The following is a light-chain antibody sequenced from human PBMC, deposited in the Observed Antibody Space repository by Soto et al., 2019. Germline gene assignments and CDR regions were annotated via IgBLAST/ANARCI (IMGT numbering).Light chain of an antibody. CDR3: QQDNCLPL. Sequence: DIQMTQSPSSVSASVGDRVIMTCRASQGISTWLAWYQQKPGKAPKLLIYPASRLQGGAPARFSGSGSGTDFTLTTASLQPEDPATYYCQQDNCLPLFGPGTKVEIK. CDR2: PAS. CDR1: QGISTW. V-gene: IGKV1-12*01. J-gene: IGKJ3*01.